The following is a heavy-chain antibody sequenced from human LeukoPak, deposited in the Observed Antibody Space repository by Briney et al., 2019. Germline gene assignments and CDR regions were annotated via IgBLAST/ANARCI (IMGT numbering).Heavy chain of an antibody. D-gene: IGHD3-9*01. Sequence: SQTLSLTCTLSGGSISSGSYCCSWLRQPAGKGLEWFVRIYTSGSPNSHPSLKSQATISVDTSRNQFSLKLSSVAAADTALYYCASFHYDILTGYYALGWFDPWGQGTLVTVS. CDR2: IYTSGSP. CDR3: ASFHYDILTGYYALGWFDP. V-gene: IGHV4-61*02. CDR1: GGSISSGSYC. J-gene: IGHJ5*02.